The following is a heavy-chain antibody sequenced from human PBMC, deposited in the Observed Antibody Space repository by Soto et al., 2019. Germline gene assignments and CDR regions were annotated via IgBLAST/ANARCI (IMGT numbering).Heavy chain of an antibody. J-gene: IGHJ4*02. CDR3: ARRISVAVAD. CDR2: INHSGST. CDR1: GGSFTGYY. D-gene: IGHD6-19*01. V-gene: IGHV4-34*01. Sequence: SETLSLTCALYGGSFTGYYWSWIRQPPGKGLEWIGEINHSGSTNYNPSLKSRVTISVDTSKNQFSLRLSSVTAADTAVYYCARRISVAVADWGQGTLVTVS.